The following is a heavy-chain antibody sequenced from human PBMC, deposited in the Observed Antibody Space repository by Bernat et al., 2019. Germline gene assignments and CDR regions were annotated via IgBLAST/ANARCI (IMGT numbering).Heavy chain of an antibody. CDR1: GFTFSSYV. D-gene: IGHD3-9*01. CDR3: AKGSWDILTGGGVDY. J-gene: IGHJ4*02. CDR2: ISGSGGST. Sequence: EVQLLESGGGLVQPGGSLRLSCAASGFTFSSYVMSWVRQAPGKGLEWVSAISGSGGSTYYADSVKGRFTISRDNSKNTLYLQMNSLRAEDTAVYYCAKGSWDILTGGGVDYWGQGTLVTVSS. V-gene: IGHV3-23*01.